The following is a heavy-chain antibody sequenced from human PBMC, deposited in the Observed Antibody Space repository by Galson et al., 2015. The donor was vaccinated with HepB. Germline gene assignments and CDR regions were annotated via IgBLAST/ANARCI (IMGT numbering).Heavy chain of an antibody. J-gene: IGHJ3*02. Sequence: QSGAEVKKPGESLKISCKGSGYSFTSYWISWVRQMPGKGLEWMGRIDPSDSYTNYSPSFQGHVTISADKSISTAYLQWSSLKASDTAMYYCATLRGYSGYDSGGLVAFDIWGQGTMVTVSS. D-gene: IGHD5-12*01. CDR3: ATLRGYSGYDSGGLVAFDI. CDR2: IDPSDSYT. CDR1: GYSFTSYW. V-gene: IGHV5-10-1*01.